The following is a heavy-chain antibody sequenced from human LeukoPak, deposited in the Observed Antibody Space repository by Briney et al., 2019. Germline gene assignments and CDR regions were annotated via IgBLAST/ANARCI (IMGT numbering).Heavy chain of an antibody. D-gene: IGHD3-10*01. CDR2: ISAYNGNT. CDR1: GHTFTSYG. CDR3: AREVSGGSGSSSNYYYYYMDV. J-gene: IGHJ6*03. V-gene: IGHV1-18*01. Sequence: ASVKVSCKASGHTFTSYGISWVRQAPGQGLEWMGWISAYNGNTNYAQKLQGRVTMTTDTSTSTAYMELRSLRSDDTAVYYCAREVSGGSGSSSNYYYYYMDVWGKGTTVTVSS.